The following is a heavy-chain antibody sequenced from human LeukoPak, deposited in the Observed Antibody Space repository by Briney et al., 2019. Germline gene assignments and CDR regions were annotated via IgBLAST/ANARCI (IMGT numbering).Heavy chain of an antibody. CDR1: GFTFSSYS. CDR3: ARDASSGWMWGAFDI. Sequence: QSGGSLRLSCAASGFTFSSYSMNWVRQAPGKGLEWVSYISSSSSTIYYADSVKGRFTISRDNAKNSLYLQMNSLRAEDTAVYYCARDASSGWMWGAFDIWGQGTMVTVSS. D-gene: IGHD6-19*01. CDR2: ISSSSSTI. J-gene: IGHJ3*02. V-gene: IGHV3-48*04.